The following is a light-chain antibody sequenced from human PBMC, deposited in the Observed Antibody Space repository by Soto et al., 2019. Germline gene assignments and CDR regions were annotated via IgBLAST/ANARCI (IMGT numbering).Light chain of an antibody. CDR3: QQVKSYPRT. CDR2: AES. V-gene: IGKV1-9*01. Sequence: QLTQPPSFLSSSVGDRVPFTCRASQGIAGSLAWYQQKPGKPPKLLIYAESTLQSGVPSRFSGSGSGTRGTLTISSLQPEDFATYYCQQVKSYPRTFGGGTKVDIK. CDR1: QGIAGS. J-gene: IGKJ4*01.